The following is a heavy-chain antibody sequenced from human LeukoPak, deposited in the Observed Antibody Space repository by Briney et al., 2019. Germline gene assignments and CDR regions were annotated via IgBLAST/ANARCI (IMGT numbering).Heavy chain of an antibody. CDR1: GGSISSFY. D-gene: IGHD3-22*01. J-gene: IGHJ4*02. Sequence: SETLSLTCTVSGGSISSFYWSWIRQPPGKGLEWIGYIYYSGSTNYNPSLKSRVTISVDTSKNQFSLKLSSVTAADTAVYYCARDRSDDSSGYSPYYFDYWGQGTLVTVSS. CDR3: ARDRSDDSSGYSPYYFDY. CDR2: IYYSGST. V-gene: IGHV4-59*01.